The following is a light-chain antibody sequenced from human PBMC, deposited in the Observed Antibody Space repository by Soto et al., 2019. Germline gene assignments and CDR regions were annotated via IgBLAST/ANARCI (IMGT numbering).Light chain of an antibody. CDR2: DAS. Sequence: EIALTQSPGTLSLSPGERATLSCRASQTVIRNYLAWYQEKPGQAPRLLIYDASSRATGIPDRFSGSGSGTDFTLTISRLEPEDFAVYYCQQYGSLITFGQGTRLEIK. J-gene: IGKJ5*01. CDR3: QQYGSLIT. CDR1: QTVIRNY. V-gene: IGKV3-20*01.